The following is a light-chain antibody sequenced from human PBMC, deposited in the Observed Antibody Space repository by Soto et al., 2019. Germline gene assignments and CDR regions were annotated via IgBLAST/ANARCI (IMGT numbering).Light chain of an antibody. Sequence: DIVLTQSPGTLSLSPGERATLSCRASQSVSSNHLAWYQQKPGQAPRLLIYGGSSRATGIPDRFSGSGSGTDFTLTISRLEPEDFAVFYCQQYGRSPWTFGQGTKVDIK. CDR2: GGS. V-gene: IGKV3-20*01. CDR1: QSVSSNH. J-gene: IGKJ1*01. CDR3: QQYGRSPWT.